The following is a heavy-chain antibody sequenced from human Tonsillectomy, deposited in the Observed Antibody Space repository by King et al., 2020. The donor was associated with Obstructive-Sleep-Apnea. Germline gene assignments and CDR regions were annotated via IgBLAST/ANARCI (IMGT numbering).Heavy chain of an antibody. CDR1: GFTFSSHW. J-gene: IGHJ2*01. D-gene: IGHD2-2*01. CDR2: MKQDGSEI. CDR3: ARIRGHCSTTRCYAQGYFDL. Sequence: VQLVESGGDLVQPGGSLRLSCGASGFTFSSHWMSWVRQAPGKGLEWVANMKQDGSEINYLDSVKGRFTISRDNAENSLYLQMNSLRAEDTAVCYCARIRGHCSTTRCYAQGYFDLWGRGTLVTVSS. V-gene: IGHV3-7*03.